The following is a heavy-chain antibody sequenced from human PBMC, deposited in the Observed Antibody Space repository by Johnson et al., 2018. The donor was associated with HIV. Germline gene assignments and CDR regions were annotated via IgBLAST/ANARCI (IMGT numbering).Heavy chain of an antibody. CDR3: AKDLIAARRGCDAFDI. CDR2: IYSGGST. V-gene: IGHV3-NL1*01. D-gene: IGHD6-6*01. J-gene: IGHJ3*02. CDR1: GFTFSSYA. Sequence: QVQLVESGGGVVQPGGSLRLSCAASGFTFSSYAMTWVRQAPGKRLEWVSVIYSGGSTYYADSVKGRFTISRDSSKNTLYLQMNSLRAEDTAVYYCAKDLIAARRGCDAFDIWGQGTMVTVSS.